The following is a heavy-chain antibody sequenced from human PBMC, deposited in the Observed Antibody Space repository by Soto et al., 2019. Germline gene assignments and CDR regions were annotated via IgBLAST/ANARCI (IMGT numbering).Heavy chain of an antibody. V-gene: IGHV1-18*01. J-gene: IGHJ6*02. Sequence: ASVKVSCKASGYTFTTYGISWVRQAPGQGLEWMGWISGYNGHTKYAQKFQGRVTMTTDTSTSTGYMDLRSLRSDDTAVYYCAREGEMPYYYYGLDVWGQGTTVTVSS. CDR3: AREGEMPYYYYGLDV. CDR2: ISGYNGHT. CDR1: GYTFTTYG. D-gene: IGHD3-16*01.